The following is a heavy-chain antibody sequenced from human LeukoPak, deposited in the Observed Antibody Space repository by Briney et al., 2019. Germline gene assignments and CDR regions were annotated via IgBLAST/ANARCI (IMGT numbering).Heavy chain of an antibody. CDR1: GYTFTGYY. J-gene: IGHJ6*04. Sequence: ASVKVSCKASGYTFTGYYIQWVRQAPGQGLEWMGWINPNSGGTKYAQKFQGRVTMTRDTSISTAYMDLSRLKSDDTAVYYCAIGPPYAPGVLDVWGKGTTVTISS. V-gene: IGHV1-2*02. CDR2: INPNSGGT. CDR3: AIGPPYAPGVLDV. D-gene: IGHD7-27*01.